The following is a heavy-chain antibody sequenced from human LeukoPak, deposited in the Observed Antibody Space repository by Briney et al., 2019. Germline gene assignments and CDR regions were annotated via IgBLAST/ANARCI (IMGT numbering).Heavy chain of an antibody. Sequence: GRSLRLSCAASGFTLGDYAMHWVRQAPGKGLEWVSGISWNSGSIGYADSVKGRFTISRDNAKNSLYLQMNSLRAEDTALYYCAKDMGYAFKKDGMDVWGQGTTVTVSS. D-gene: IGHD3-3*02. CDR1: GFTLGDYA. J-gene: IGHJ6*02. CDR2: ISWNSGSI. V-gene: IGHV3-9*01. CDR3: AKDMGYAFKKDGMDV.